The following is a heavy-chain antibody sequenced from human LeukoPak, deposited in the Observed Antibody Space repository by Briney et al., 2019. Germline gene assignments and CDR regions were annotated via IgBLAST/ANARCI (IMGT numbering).Heavy chain of an antibody. CDR1: GFTFSNYG. Sequence: GGSLRLSCAASGFTFSNYGMNWVRQAPGKGLEWVSGISVSAGRTYYADSVRGRFTISRDNSKNTLFLQKNSLRAEDTAVYYCAKRGATMVREYRGDEYDFDYWGQGTLVTVSS. CDR2: ISVSAGRT. CDR3: AKRGATMVREYRGDEYDFDY. J-gene: IGHJ4*02. V-gene: IGHV3-23*01. D-gene: IGHD3-10*01.